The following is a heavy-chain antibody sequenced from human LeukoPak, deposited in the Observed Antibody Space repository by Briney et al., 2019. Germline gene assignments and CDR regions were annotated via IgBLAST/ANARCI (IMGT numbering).Heavy chain of an antibody. CDR2: IYYSGST. Sequence: PSETLSLTCTVSGRSVSSGSYYWSWIRQPPGKGLEWIGYIYYSGSTNYNPSLKSRVTISVDTSKNQFSLKLSSVTAADTAVYYCARARRPYWFDPWGQGTLVTVSS. CDR3: ARARRPYWFDP. J-gene: IGHJ5*02. V-gene: IGHV4-61*01. CDR1: GRSVSSGSYY. D-gene: IGHD1-14*01.